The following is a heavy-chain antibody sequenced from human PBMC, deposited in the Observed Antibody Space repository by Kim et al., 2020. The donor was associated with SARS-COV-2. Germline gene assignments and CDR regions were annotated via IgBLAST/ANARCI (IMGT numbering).Heavy chain of an antibody. CDR1: GYTFTSYG. D-gene: IGHD2-2*01. V-gene: IGHV1-18*01. CDR2: ISAYNGNT. Sequence: ASVKVSCKASGYTFTSYGISWVRQAPGQGLEWMGWISAYNGNTNYAQKLQGRVTMTTDTSTSTAYMELRSLRSDDTAVYYCARRHCSSTSCYVRPDDYWGQGTLVTVSS. CDR3: ARRHCSSTSCYVRPDDY. J-gene: IGHJ4*02.